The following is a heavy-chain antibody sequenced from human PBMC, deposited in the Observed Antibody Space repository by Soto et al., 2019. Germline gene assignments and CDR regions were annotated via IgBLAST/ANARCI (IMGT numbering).Heavy chain of an antibody. CDR3: VKNSGWFNS. J-gene: IGHJ5*01. D-gene: IGHD3-10*01. CDR2: IEGSGTIT. V-gene: IGHV3-23*01. CDR1: GFMFITTD. Sequence: WGSLRLSCAASGFMFITTDMIWFRHAPGKGLEWVTTIEGSGTITYYADSVRGRFTISRDNSKNTVYLQMDSLTADDTAVYYCVKNSGWFNSWGQGTPVTVSS.